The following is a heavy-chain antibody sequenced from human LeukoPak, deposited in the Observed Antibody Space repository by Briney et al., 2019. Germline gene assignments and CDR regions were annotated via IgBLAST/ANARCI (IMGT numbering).Heavy chain of an antibody. D-gene: IGHD2-2*01. CDR2: IYHSGRS. V-gene: IGHV4-38-2*02. CDR1: SDSISNGYY. CDR3: AKGIKCSSLSCDAFGP. J-gene: IGHJ5*02. Sequence: SDTLSLTCTVSSDSISNGYYWGWIRQSPGKGLEWIGSIYHSGRSNYNASLHRRVTMSVDKPKNRFSLSLRSVTAADTAVYYCAKGIKCSSLSCDAFGPWGQGTPVTVSS.